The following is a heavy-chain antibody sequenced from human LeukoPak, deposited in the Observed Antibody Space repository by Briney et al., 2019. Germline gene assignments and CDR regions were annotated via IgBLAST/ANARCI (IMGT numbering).Heavy chain of an antibody. D-gene: IGHD1-1*01. CDR3: ARDNRGVGLERRSKVGYYYGMDV. V-gene: IGHV3-21*01. J-gene: IGHJ6*02. CDR2: ISSSSSYI. CDR1: GFTFSSYS. Sequence: PGGSLRLSCAASGFTFSSYSMNWVRQAPGKGLEWVSSISSSSSYIYYADSVKGRFTISRDNAKNSLYLQMDSLRAEDTAVYYCARDNRGVGLERRSKVGYYYGMDVWGQGTTVTVSS.